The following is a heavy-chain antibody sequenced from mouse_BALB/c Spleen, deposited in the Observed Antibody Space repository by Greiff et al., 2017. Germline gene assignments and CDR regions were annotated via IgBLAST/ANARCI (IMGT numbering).Heavy chain of an antibody. D-gene: IGHD2-3*01. CDR2: ISYSGST. Sequence: EVQLVESGPGLVKPSQSLSLTCTVTGYSITSDYAWNWIRQFPGNKLEWMGYISYSGSTSYNPSLKSRISITRDTSKNQFFLQLNSVTTEDTATYYCARYCDGYPYYAMDYWGQGTSVTVSS. CDR1: GYSITSDYA. V-gene: IGHV3-2*02. CDR3: ARYCDGYPYYAMDY. J-gene: IGHJ4*01.